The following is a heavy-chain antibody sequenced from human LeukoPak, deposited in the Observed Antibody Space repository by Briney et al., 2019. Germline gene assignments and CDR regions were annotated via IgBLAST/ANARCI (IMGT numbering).Heavy chain of an antibody. V-gene: IGHV3-21*01. D-gene: IGHD4-17*01. J-gene: IGHJ4*02. Sequence: GGSLRLSCAASGFTFSSYSMNWVRQAPGKGLEWVSSISSSSSYIYYADSVKGRFTISRDNAKNSLYLQMNSLRAEDTAVYYCARALYGDYSGVDYWGQGTLVTVSS. CDR3: ARALYGDYSGVDY. CDR1: GFTFSSYS. CDR2: ISSSSSYI.